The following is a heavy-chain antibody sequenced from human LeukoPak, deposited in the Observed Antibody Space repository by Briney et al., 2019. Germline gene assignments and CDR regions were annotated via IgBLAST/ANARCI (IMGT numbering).Heavy chain of an antibody. D-gene: IGHD3-22*01. CDR2: IYYSGST. CDR1: GGSISSYY. CDR3: ARVVVGPSYYYYYMDV. V-gene: IGHV4-59*01. Sequence: PSETLSLTCTVSGGSISSYYWSWIRQPPGKGLEWIGYIYYSGSTNYNPSLKSRVTISVDMSKNQFSLKLSSVTAADTAVYYCARVVVGPSYYYYYMDVWGKGTTVTISS. J-gene: IGHJ6*03.